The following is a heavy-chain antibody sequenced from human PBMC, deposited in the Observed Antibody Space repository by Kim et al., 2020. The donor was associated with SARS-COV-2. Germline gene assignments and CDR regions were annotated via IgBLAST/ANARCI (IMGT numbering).Heavy chain of an antibody. CDR2: ISSGSSTI. Sequence: GGSLRLSCAASGFTFSSYSMNWVRQAPGKGLEWISYISSGSSTIYYADSVTGRFSISRDNAKTSLYLQMNSLRDEDTAVYYCARDYSSDWGNWFDPWGQG. CDR1: GFTFSSYS. CDR3: ARDYSSDWGNWFDP. D-gene: IGHD6-13*01. J-gene: IGHJ5*02. V-gene: IGHV3-48*02.